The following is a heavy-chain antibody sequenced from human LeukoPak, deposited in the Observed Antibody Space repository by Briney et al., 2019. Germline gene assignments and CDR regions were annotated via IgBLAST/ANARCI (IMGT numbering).Heavy chain of an antibody. CDR1: GFTVSSNY. CDR2: IYASGST. J-gene: IGHJ4*02. V-gene: IGHV3-66*01. D-gene: IGHD5-24*01. Sequence: GGSLRLSCAASGFTVSSNYMTWVRQAPGKGLEWGSVIYASGSTYYGDSVKGRFTISSNNSKNTLYLHRNRLRAAATDVYYCERGEVGDGYNPNYDYWGQGTLVTVSS. CDR3: ERGEVGDGYNPNYDY.